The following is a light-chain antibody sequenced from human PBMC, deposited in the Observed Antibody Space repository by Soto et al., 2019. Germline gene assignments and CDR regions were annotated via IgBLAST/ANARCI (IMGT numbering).Light chain of an antibody. CDR2: EVS. CDR1: SRDVGGYDY. CDR3: SSFTTSSTSV. J-gene: IGLJ1*01. V-gene: IGLV2-14*01. Sequence: SVRSLPASVCGSPGQSITISCTGTSRDVGGYDYVSWYQQHPDKAPKLVIYEVSNRPSGVSTRFSGYKSGNTASLTISGLQADDEADYYCSSFTTSSTSVFGTGTKVTV.